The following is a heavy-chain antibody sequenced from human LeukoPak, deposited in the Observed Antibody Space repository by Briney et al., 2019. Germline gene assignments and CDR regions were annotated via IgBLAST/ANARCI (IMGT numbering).Heavy chain of an antibody. D-gene: IGHD6-13*01. Sequence: PSETLSLTCTVSGGSISSYYWSWIRQPPGKGLEWIGYIYYSGSTNYNPSLKSRVTISVETSKNQFSLKMSSVTAADTAVYYCARRDSSSWYLDYWGQGTLVTVSS. V-gene: IGHV4-59*01. CDR2: IYYSGST. CDR3: ARRDSSSWYLDY. J-gene: IGHJ4*02. CDR1: GGSISSYY.